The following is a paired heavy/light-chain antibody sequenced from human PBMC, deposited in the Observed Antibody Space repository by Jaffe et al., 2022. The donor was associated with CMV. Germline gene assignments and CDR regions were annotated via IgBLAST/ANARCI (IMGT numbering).Light chain of an antibody. CDR2: QDT. CDR3: QAWDSSTGNVV. J-gene: IGLJ2*01. Sequence: SYELTQPPSVSVSPGQTASITCSGDKLGDKYACWYQKKPGQSPLLVIFQDTKRPSGIPERFSGSNSGNTATLTVSGTQAMDEADYYCQAWDSSTGNVVFGGGTKLTVL. CDR1: KLGDKY. V-gene: IGLV3-1*01.
Heavy chain of an antibody. CDR3: AKTVNSVWFFDL. J-gene: IGHJ2*01. Sequence: EVQLVESGGGLVQPGGSLRLSCVASGFAFSSYAMSWVRQAPGKGLEWVSSISGSGTTFYTDSVKGRFTISRDNSKNTLYLQMNSLRADDTALYYCAKTVNSVWFFDLWGRGTLVTVSS. CDR1: GFAFSSYA. D-gene: IGHD1-20*01. V-gene: IGHV3-23*04. CDR2: ISGSGTT.